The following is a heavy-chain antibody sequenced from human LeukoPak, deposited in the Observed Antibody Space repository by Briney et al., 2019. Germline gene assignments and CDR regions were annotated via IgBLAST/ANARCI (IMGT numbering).Heavy chain of an antibody. V-gene: IGHV1-2*02. J-gene: IGHJ4*02. CDR1: GYTFTSYD. Sequence: ASVKVSCKASGYTFTSYDINWVRQATGQGLEWMGWINPNSGGTNYAQKFQGRVTMTRDTSISTAYMELSRLRSDDTAVYYCAREWELTSIDYWGQGTLVTVSS. D-gene: IGHD1-26*01. CDR2: INPNSGGT. CDR3: AREWELTSIDY.